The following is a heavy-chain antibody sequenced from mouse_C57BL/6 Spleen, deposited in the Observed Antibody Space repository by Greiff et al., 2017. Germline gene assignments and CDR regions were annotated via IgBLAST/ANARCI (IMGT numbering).Heavy chain of an antibody. D-gene: IGHD2-4*01. Sequence: QVQLQQPGAELVRPGSSVKLSCKASGYTFTSYWMHWVKQRPIQGLEWIGNIDPSDSETHYNQKFKDKATLTVDKSSSTAYMQLSSLTSEDSAVYYCARLGLRTWFAYWGQGTLVTVSA. CDR2: IDPSDSET. CDR1: GYTFTSYW. V-gene: IGHV1-52*01. J-gene: IGHJ3*01. CDR3: ARLGLRTWFAY.